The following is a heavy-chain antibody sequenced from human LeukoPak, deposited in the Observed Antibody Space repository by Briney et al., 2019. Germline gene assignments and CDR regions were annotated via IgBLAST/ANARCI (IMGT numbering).Heavy chain of an antibody. CDR2: IYPGDSDT. J-gene: IGHJ4*02. CDR1: GYSFTSYW. Sequence: PGESLKISCKGSGYSFTSYWIGWVRQMPGKGLEWMGIIYPGDSDTRYSPSFQGQVTISADKSISTAYLQWSSLKASDTAMYYCARTYYYDSSGYYTYYFDYWGQGTLVTVSS. D-gene: IGHD3-22*01. V-gene: IGHV5-51*01. CDR3: ARTYYYDSSGYYTYYFDY.